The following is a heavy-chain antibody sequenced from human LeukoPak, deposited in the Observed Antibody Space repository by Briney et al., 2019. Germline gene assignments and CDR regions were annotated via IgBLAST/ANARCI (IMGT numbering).Heavy chain of an antibody. V-gene: IGHV3-74*01. CDR2: INSDGSST. J-gene: IGHJ5*02. CDR3: ARDPSVAAAGNNWFDP. Sequence: PGGSLRLSCAASGFTFSSYWMHWVRQAPGKGLVWVSRINSDGSSTSYADSVKGRFTISRDNAKNSLYLQMNSLRAEDTAVYYCARDPSVAAAGNNWFDPWGQGTLVTVSS. CDR1: GFTFSSYW. D-gene: IGHD6-13*01.